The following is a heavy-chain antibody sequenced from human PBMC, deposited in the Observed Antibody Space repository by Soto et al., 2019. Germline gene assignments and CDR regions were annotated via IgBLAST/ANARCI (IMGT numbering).Heavy chain of an antibody. CDR1: GYTFTSYG. Sequence: ASVKVSCKASGYTFTSYGISWVRQAPGQGLEWMGWISAYNGNTNYAQKLQGRVTMTTDTSTSTAYMELRSLRSDDTAVYYCAREYEENNWIDADYDFWRGYPKDYYGMDVWGQGTTVTVSS. CDR2: ISAYNGNT. CDR3: AREYEENNWIDADYDFWRGYPKDYYGMDV. V-gene: IGHV1-18*01. D-gene: IGHD3-3*01. J-gene: IGHJ6*02.